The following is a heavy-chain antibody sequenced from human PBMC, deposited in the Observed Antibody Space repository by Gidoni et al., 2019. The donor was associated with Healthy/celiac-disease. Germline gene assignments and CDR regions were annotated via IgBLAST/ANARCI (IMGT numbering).Heavy chain of an antibody. CDR1: GFTFSSYS. J-gene: IGHJ6*02. D-gene: IGHD3-9*01. CDR3: ASTSSYYEILTGYYYYYGMDV. V-gene: IGHV3-48*04. CDR2: IRSSSSTI. Sequence: EVQLVESGGGLVQPGGSLRLSCAASGFTFSSYSLHWVRQDPGKGLEWVSYIRSSSSTIYYADSVKGRFTISRDNAKNSLYLQMNSLRAEDTAVYYCASTSSYYEILTGYYYYYGMDVWGQGTTVTVSS.